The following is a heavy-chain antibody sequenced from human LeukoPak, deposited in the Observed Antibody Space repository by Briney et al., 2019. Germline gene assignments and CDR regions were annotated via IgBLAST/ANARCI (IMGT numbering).Heavy chain of an antibody. Sequence: PGGSLRLSCAASGFTFSSYAMSWVRQAPGKGLEWVSTINTSGGSTYYADSVKGRFTISIDNSKTTLYLQMNSLRAEDTAVYYCAKEKLPAAGATNYYGMDVWGQGTTVTVSS. V-gene: IGHV3-23*01. D-gene: IGHD6-13*01. CDR3: AKEKLPAAGATNYYGMDV. CDR2: INTSGGST. CDR1: GFTFSSYA. J-gene: IGHJ6*02.